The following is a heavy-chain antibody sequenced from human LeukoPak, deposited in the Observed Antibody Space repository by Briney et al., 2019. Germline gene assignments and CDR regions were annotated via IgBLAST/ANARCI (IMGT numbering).Heavy chain of an antibody. V-gene: IGHV3-11*04. CDR3: ARVEKYHFWSGYYGNYYYYYMDV. Sequence: GGSLRLSCAASGFTFSDYYMNWIRQAPGKGLEWVSYISSSGGSIYYADSVKGRFTISRDNAKNSLYLQMNCLRAEGPAVYYRARVEKYHFWSGYYGNYYYYYMDVWGKGTTVTVSS. CDR2: ISSSGGSI. CDR1: GFTFSDYY. D-gene: IGHD3-3*01. J-gene: IGHJ6*03.